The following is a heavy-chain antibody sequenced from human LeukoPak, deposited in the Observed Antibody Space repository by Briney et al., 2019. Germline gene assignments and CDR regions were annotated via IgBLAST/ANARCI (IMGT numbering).Heavy chain of an antibody. Sequence: TETLSLTCTVSGGSISSYYWGWIRQPPGKGLEWIGYISYSGTTNYNAYLQSRVTMSVDMSKNEFSLKVRSVTAADTAVYYCARHKGGTTYDYWGQGTLVPV. V-gene: IGHV4-59*08. J-gene: IGHJ4*02. CDR1: GGSISSYY. CDR3: ARHKGGTTYDY. D-gene: IGHD1-1*01. CDR2: ISYSGTT.